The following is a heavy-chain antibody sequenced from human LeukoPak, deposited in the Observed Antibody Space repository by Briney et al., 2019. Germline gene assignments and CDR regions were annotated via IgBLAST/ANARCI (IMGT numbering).Heavy chain of an antibody. CDR2: ISSSGSTI. J-gene: IGHJ3*02. V-gene: IGHV3-11*04. CDR3: ARETERAAFDI. Sequence: KPGGSLRLSCAASGFTFSDYYMKCIRQAPGEGLEWVSYISSSGSTIYYADSVKGRFTISRDNATNSLYLQMNSLRAEDTAVYYCARETERAAFDIWGQGTMVTVSS. CDR1: GFTFSDYY. D-gene: IGHD5-24*01.